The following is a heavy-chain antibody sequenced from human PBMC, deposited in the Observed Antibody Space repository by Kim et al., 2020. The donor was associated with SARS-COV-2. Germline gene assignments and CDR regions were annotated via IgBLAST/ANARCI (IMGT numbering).Heavy chain of an antibody. CDR1: GDSVSSNSAA. Sequence: SQTLSLTCAISGDSVSSNSAAWNWIRQSPSRGLEWLGRTYYRSKWYNDYAVSVKSRITINPDTSKNQFSLQLNSVTPEDTAVYYCAREGYCSSTSCYEYYYGMDVWGQGTTVTVSS. D-gene: IGHD2-2*01. J-gene: IGHJ6*02. V-gene: IGHV6-1*01. CDR2: TYYRSKWYN. CDR3: AREGYCSSTSCYEYYYGMDV.